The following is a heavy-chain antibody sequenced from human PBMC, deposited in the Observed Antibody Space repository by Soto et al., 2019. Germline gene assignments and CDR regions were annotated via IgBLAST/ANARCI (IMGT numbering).Heavy chain of an antibody. V-gene: IGHV4-61*01. D-gene: IGHD3-10*01. J-gene: IGHJ3*02. Sequence: SSETLSLTCTVSGGSVSSVNYYWSWIRQPPGKGLEWIGYIYYSGSTNYKPSLKSQVTISVETSKNQFSLKLRSVTAADTAVYYCARRYGSAFDIWGQGTMVTVSS. CDR3: ARRYGSAFDI. CDR1: GGSVSSVNYY. CDR2: IYYSGST.